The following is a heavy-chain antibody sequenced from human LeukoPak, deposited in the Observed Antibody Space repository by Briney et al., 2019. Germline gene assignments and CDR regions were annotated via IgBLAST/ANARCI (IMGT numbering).Heavy chain of an antibody. V-gene: IGHV4-59*01. CDR2: IYYSGST. Sequence: SETLSLTCTVSGGSISSYYWSWIRQPPGKGLEWIGFIYYSGSTNYNPSLKSRVTISVDTSKNQFSLKLSSVTAADTAVYYCARDIKYYDSSGYYDYWGQGTLVTVSS. CDR3: ARDIKYYDSSGYYDY. CDR1: GGSISSYY. J-gene: IGHJ4*02. D-gene: IGHD3-22*01.